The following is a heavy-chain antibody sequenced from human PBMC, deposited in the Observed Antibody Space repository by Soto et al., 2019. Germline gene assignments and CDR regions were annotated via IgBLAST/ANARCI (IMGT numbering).Heavy chain of an antibody. J-gene: IGHJ4*02. D-gene: IGHD3-22*01. Sequence: ASVKVSCKASGYTFTSYDINWVRQATGQGLEWMGWMNPNSGNTGYAQKFQGRVTMTRNTSISTAYMELSSLRSEDTAVYYWARGRDYYDSSGYYSLLFDYWGQRTLVTVPS. CDR1: GYTFTSYD. CDR3: ARGRDYYDSSGYYSLLFDY. V-gene: IGHV1-8*01. CDR2: MNPNSGNT.